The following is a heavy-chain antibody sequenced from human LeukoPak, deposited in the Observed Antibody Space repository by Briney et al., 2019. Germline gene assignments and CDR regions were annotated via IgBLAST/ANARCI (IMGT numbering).Heavy chain of an antibody. D-gene: IGHD6-6*01. Sequence: GQSLKISCKGSGYSFTSYWIGWVRQMPGKGLEWMGIIYPGDSDTRYSPSFQGQVTISADKSISTAYLQWSSLKASDTAMYYCARQYGAYSSSPGNYFDYWGQGILVTVSS. CDR3: ARQYGAYSSSPGNYFDY. J-gene: IGHJ4*02. CDR2: IYPGDSDT. V-gene: IGHV5-51*01. CDR1: GYSFTSYW.